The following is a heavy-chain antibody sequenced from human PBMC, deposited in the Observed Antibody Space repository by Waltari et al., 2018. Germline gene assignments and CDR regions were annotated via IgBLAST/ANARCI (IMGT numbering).Heavy chain of an antibody. CDR2: IYYRGST. D-gene: IGHD3-10*01. J-gene: IGHJ3*02. CDR1: GGSISSYY. CDR3: ARDLGYGVDPDAFDI. Sequence: QVQLQESGPGLVKPSETLSLTCTVSGGSISSYYWSWIRQPPGKGLEWIGYIYYRGSTNYNPSLKSRVTISVDTSKNQFSLKLSSVTAADTAVYYCARDLGYGVDPDAFDIWGQGTMVTVSS. V-gene: IGHV4-59*01.